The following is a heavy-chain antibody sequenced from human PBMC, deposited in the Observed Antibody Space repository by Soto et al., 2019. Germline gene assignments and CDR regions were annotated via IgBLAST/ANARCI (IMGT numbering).Heavy chain of an antibody. D-gene: IGHD3-22*01. CDR3: ARAAITYYYDSSGYSAAFDV. CDR2: ISSSSSTI. Sequence: GGSLRLSCAASGFTFSSYSMNWVRQAPGKGLEWVSYISSSSSTIYYADSVKGRFTISRDNAKNSLYLQMNSLRAEDTAVYYFARAAITYYYDSSGYSAAFDVWGQGTMVTVSS. J-gene: IGHJ3*01. V-gene: IGHV3-48*01. CDR1: GFTFSSYS.